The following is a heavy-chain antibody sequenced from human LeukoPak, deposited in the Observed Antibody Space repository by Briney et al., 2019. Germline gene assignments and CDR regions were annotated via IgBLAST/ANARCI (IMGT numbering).Heavy chain of an antibody. Sequence: GGSLRLSCAASGFTVSGNYMIWVRQTPGKRLEWVSLIYSGGNTYYTDSVKGRFTISRDNSEHTLYLQMNSLRTEDTAVYYCARVADYYVSGHFDYWGQGTLVTVSS. CDR1: GFTVSGNY. V-gene: IGHV3-53*01. CDR2: IYSGGNT. J-gene: IGHJ4*02. CDR3: ARVADYYVSGHFDY. D-gene: IGHD3-10*01.